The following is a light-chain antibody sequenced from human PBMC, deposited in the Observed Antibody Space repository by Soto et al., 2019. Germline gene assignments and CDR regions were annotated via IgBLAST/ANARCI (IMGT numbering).Light chain of an antibody. V-gene: IGLV1-40*01. Sequence: QAVVTQPPSVSGAPGQRVTISCTGSSSNIGAGYDVHWYQQLPGTAPKLLIYGNSNRPSGVPDQFSGSKSGTSASLVITGLQAEDEADYYCSSFAGSNNFPYVFGTGTKLTVL. CDR3: SSFAGSNNFPYV. CDR1: SSNIGAGYD. CDR2: GNS. J-gene: IGLJ1*01.